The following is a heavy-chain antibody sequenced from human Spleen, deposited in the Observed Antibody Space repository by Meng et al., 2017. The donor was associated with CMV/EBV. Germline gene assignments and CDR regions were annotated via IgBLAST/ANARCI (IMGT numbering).Heavy chain of an antibody. D-gene: IGHD6-19*01. CDR1: GYTFTDYY. V-gene: IGHV1-2*02. Sequence: SCKASGYTFTDYYIHWLRKGPGQGHEWMGWIKPSSDDTKYAQKVQGRITMTRDTSDTTAYMELTRLKSDDAAMYYCARGGNGGYFGPWGQGTLVTVSS. CDR3: ARGGNGGYFGP. J-gene: IGHJ5*02. CDR2: IKPSSDDT.